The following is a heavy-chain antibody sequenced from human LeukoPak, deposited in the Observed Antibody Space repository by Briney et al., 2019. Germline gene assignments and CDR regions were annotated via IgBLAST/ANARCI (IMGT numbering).Heavy chain of an antibody. D-gene: IGHD1-26*01. J-gene: IGHJ3*02. V-gene: IGHV1-2*06. Sequence: VSVEVSCKASGYTFTGYYMHWVRQAPGQGLEWMGRINPNSGGTNYAQKFQGRVTMTRDTSISTAYMELSRLRSDDTAVYYCARGRRVGATGRGALDIWGQGTMVTVSS. CDR2: INPNSGGT. CDR3: ARGRRVGATGRGALDI. CDR1: GYTFTGYY.